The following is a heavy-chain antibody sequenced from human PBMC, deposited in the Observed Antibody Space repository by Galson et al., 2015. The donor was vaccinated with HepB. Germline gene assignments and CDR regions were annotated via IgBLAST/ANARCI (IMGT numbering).Heavy chain of an antibody. CDR3: ARPLLRGRNDAFDI. J-gene: IGHJ3*02. D-gene: IGHD3-16*01. Sequence: SETLSLTCTVSGYSISSGYYWGWIRQPPGKGLEWIGSIYHSGSTYYNPSLKSRVTISVDTSKNQFSLKLSSVTAADTAVYYCARPLLRGRNDAFDIWGQGTMVTVSS. V-gene: IGHV4-38-2*02. CDR1: GYSISSGYY. CDR2: IYHSGST.